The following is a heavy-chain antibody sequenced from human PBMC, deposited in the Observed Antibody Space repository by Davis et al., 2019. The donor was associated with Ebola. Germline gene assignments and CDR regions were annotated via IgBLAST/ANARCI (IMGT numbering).Heavy chain of an antibody. V-gene: IGHV3-74*01. CDR3: ARDHPVVNALMELQYYYGMDV. CDR2: INSDGSST. J-gene: IGHJ6*02. Sequence: GESLKISCAASGFTFSSYWMHWVRQAPGKGLVWVSRINSDGSSTSYADSVKGRFTISRDNAKNTLYLQMNSLRAEDTAVYYCARDHPVVNALMELQYYYGMDVWGQGTTVTVSS. CDR1: GFTFSSYW. D-gene: IGHD1-7*01.